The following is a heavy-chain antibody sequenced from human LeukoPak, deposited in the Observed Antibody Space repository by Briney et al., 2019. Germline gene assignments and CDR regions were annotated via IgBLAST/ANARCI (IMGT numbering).Heavy chain of an antibody. D-gene: IGHD6-13*01. Sequence: GGCLSLSCAASGFTFSSYNMNWVSQAPGNGLGWVSFIISSGSNIYYADSVKGRFTNSRDNAKNSLYLQKNSLRAEDTAVYYCARERVAAAGRYYYYYYGMNVWGQGTTVTVSS. CDR1: GFTFSSYN. V-gene: IGHV3-48*04. J-gene: IGHJ6*02. CDR3: ARERVAAAGRYYYYYYGMNV. CDR2: IISSGSNI.